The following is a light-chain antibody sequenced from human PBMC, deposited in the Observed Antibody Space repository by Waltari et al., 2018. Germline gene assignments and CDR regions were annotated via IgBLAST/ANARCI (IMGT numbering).Light chain of an antibody. Sequence: DIQMTQSPSSLSASVGDTVTITCRASQGISSYLNWFQQKPGKAPNLLIYAATTLQSGVPSRFSGSGSGTEFTLIISSLKPEYFATYYCLQHNNYPLTFGGGTKVEIK. V-gene: IGKV1-17*01. J-gene: IGKJ4*01. CDR2: AAT. CDR3: LQHNNYPLT. CDR1: QGISSY.